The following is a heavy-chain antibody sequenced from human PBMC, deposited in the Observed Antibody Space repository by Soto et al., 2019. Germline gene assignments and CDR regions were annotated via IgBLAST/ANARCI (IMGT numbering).Heavy chain of an antibody. Sequence: QVQLVQSGAEVKKPGSSVKVSCKASGGTFSSYTISWVRQAPGQGLEWMGRIIPILGIANYAQKFQGRVTITADKSTSTAYMELSSLRSEDTAVYYCARVPSDGGDYLDYWGQGTLVTVSS. D-gene: IGHD4-17*01. CDR3: ARVPSDGGDYLDY. J-gene: IGHJ4*02. CDR2: IIPILGIA. CDR1: GGTFSSYT. V-gene: IGHV1-69*02.